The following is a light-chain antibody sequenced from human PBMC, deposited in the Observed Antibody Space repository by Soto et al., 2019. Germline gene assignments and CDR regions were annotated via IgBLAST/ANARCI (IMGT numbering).Light chain of an antibody. CDR3: QQSYTTPWT. Sequence: DIQMTQSPASLSASVGYRVTITCRASQSITSYLNWYQQKPGKAPQLLIYAASSLQSGVPSRFSGSGSGTDFTLTISSLQPEDFATYFCQQSYTTPWTFGQGTKVEVK. CDR2: AAS. J-gene: IGKJ1*01. CDR1: QSITSY. V-gene: IGKV1-39*01.